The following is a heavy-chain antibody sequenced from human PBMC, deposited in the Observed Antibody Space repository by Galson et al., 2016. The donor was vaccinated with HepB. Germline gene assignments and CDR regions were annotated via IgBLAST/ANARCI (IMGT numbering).Heavy chain of an antibody. CDR2: TFYRSKWYN. Sequence: CAISGDSVSGNSVAWNWIRQSPSRGLEWLGRTFYRSKWYNEYAVSVKSRITITPDTSKNQFSLQLNSVTPEDTAVYYCASFRDYYYGMDVSGQGTTVSVSS. CDR3: ASFRDYYYGMDV. V-gene: IGHV6-1*01. J-gene: IGHJ6*02. CDR1: GDSVSGNSVA.